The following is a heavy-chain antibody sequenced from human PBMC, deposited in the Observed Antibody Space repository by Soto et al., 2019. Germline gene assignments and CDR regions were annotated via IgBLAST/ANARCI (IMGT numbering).Heavy chain of an antibody. J-gene: IGHJ6*02. D-gene: IGHD3-10*01. Sequence: GASVKVSCKASGYTFTSYGISWVRQAPGQGLEWMGWINPNSGGTNYAQKFQGWVTMTRDTSISTAYMELSRLRSDDTAVYYCASSVRWFGESPGGYYYYGMDVWGQGTTVTVSS. CDR3: ASSVRWFGESPGGYYYYGMDV. CDR1: GYTFTSYG. CDR2: INPNSGGT. V-gene: IGHV1-2*04.